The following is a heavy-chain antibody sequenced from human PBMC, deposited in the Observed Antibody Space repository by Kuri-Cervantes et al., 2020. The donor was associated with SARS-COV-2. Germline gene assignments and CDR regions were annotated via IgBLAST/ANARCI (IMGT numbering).Heavy chain of an antibody. Sequence: GESLKISCAASGFTFSSYAMHWVRQAPGKGLEWVAVISYDGSNKYYADSVKGRFTISRDNSKNTLYLQMNSLRAEDTAVYYCARQGGRATYFDYWGQGTLVTVSS. J-gene: IGHJ4*02. CDR1: GFTFSSYA. V-gene: IGHV3-30-3*01. CDR2: ISYDGSNK. CDR3: ARQGGRATYFDY. D-gene: IGHD6-25*01.